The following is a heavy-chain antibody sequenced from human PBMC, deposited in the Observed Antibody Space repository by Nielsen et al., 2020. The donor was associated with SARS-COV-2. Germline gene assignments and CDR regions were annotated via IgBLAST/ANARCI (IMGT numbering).Heavy chain of an antibody. V-gene: IGHV5-51*01. D-gene: IGHD3-3*01. J-gene: IGHJ6*02. CDR3: ARSTKYYDFWSGRQSGYYYYGMDV. CDR2: IYPGDSDT. Sequence: VRQAPGKGLEWMGIIYPGDSDTRYSPSFQGQVTISADKSISTAYLQWSSLKASDTAMYYCARSTKYYDFWSGRQSGYYYYGMDVWGQGTTVTVSS.